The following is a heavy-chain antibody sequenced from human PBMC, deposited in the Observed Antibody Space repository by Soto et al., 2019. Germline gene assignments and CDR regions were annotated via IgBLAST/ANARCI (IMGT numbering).Heavy chain of an antibody. V-gene: IGHV4-34*01. CDR3: ARGLSGRMATQSYPPHNWFDP. CDR2: INHSGST. D-gene: IGHD5-12*01. Sequence: SETLSLTCAVYGGSFSGYYWSWIRQPPGKGLEWIGEINHSGSTNYNPSLKSRVTISVDTSKNQFSLKLSSVTAADTAVYYCARGLSGRMATQSYPPHNWFDPWGQGTLVTVSS. CDR1: GGSFSGYY. J-gene: IGHJ5*02.